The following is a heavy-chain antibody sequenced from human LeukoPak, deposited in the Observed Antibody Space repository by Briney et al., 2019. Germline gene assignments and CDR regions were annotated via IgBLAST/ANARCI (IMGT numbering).Heavy chain of an antibody. D-gene: IGHD2-8*01. CDR2: INHSGST. CDR1: GGSFSGYY. V-gene: IGHV4-34*01. CDR3: ARVAFSVYGKIYYYYYMDV. Sequence: PSETLSLTCAVYGGSFSGYYWSWIPQPPGKGLEWIGEINHSGSTNYNPSLKSRVTISVDTSKNQFSLKLSSVTAADTAVYYCARVAFSVYGKIYYYYYMDVWGKGTTVTVSS. J-gene: IGHJ6*03.